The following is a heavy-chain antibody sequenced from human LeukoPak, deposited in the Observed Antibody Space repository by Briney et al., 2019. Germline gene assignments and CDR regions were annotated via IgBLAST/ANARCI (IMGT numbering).Heavy chain of an antibody. D-gene: IGHD2-2*01. Sequence: PGGSLRLSCAASGFTFSSYGMHWVRQAPGKGLEWVAFIRYDGSNKYYADSVKGRFTISRDNSKNTLYLQMNSLRAEDTAVYYCAKEGYQLPHFDYWGQGTLVTVSS. J-gene: IGHJ4*02. CDR1: GFTFSSYG. V-gene: IGHV3-30*02. CDR2: IRYDGSNK. CDR3: AKEGYQLPHFDY.